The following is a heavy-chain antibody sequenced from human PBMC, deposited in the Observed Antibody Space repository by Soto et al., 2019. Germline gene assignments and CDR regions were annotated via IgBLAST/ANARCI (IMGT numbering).Heavy chain of an antibody. V-gene: IGHV4-4*07. J-gene: IGHJ4*02. CDR2: IYTSGST. Sequence: SETLSLTCTVSGGSISSYYWSWIRQPAGKGLEWIGRIYTSGSTNYNPSLKSRVTMSVDTSKNQFSLKLSSVTAADTAVYYCASLYHYDSSGYFDYWGQGTLVTVSS. CDR1: GGSISSYY. CDR3: ASLYHYDSSGYFDY. D-gene: IGHD3-22*01.